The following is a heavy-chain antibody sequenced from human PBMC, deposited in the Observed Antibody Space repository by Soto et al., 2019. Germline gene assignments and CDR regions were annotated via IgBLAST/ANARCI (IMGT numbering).Heavy chain of an antibody. V-gene: IGHV3-23*01. CDR3: AKAQYYYDSSGYYNFGY. CDR2: ISGSGGST. Sequence: GGSLRLSCAASGFTFSSYAMSWVRQAPGKGLEWVSAISGSGGSTYYADSVKGRFTISRDNSNNTLYLQMNSLRSNDTAVYYCAKAQYYYDSSGYYNFGYCGQGPMVT. CDR1: GFTFSSYA. D-gene: IGHD3-22*01. J-gene: IGHJ4*02.